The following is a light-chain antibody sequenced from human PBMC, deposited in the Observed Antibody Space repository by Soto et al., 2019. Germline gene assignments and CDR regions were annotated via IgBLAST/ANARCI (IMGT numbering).Light chain of an antibody. J-gene: IGKJ1*01. CDR2: WAS. CDR3: QQYYSTPWT. Sequence: DIVMTQSPDSLAVSLGERATINCKSSQSVLYSSNNKNYLAWYQQKPGQPPKLLIYWASTRESGVPDRFSGSGSGTDFTLSISSVKAEDVAVYYCQQYYSTPWTFGQGTKVEIK. CDR1: QSVLYSSNNKNY. V-gene: IGKV4-1*01.